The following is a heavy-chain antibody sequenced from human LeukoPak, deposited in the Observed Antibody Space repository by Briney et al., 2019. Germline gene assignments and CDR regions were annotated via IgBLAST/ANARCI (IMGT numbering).Heavy chain of an antibody. CDR3: ATSIGSSARQVDY. V-gene: IGHV4-34*01. D-gene: IGHD1-26*01. Sequence: PSEALSLTCAVYGGSFSSYYWSWIRQPPGKGLEWIGEINHSGSTNYNPSLKSRVTISVDTSKNQFSLKLSSVTAADTAVYYCATSIGSSARQVDYWGQGTLVTVSS. CDR2: INHSGST. CDR1: GGSFSSYY. J-gene: IGHJ4*02.